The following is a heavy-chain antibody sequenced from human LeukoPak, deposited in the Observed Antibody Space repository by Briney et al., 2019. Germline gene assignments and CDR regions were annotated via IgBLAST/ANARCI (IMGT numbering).Heavy chain of an antibody. CDR2: IDPSDSYT. Sequence: GESLKISCEGSGYSFTSYWISWVRQMPGKGLEWMGRIDPSDSYTNYSPSFQGHVTISVDKSINTAYLQWSSLKASDTAMYYCARPEYFADYWGQGTLVTVSS. CDR3: ARPEYFADY. V-gene: IGHV5-10-1*01. CDR1: GYSFTSYW. D-gene: IGHD3-9*01. J-gene: IGHJ4*02.